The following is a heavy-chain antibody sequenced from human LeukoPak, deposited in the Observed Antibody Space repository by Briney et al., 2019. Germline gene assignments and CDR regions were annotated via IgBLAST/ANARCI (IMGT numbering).Heavy chain of an antibody. CDR2: MNPNSGNT. CDR1: GYTFTSYD. D-gene: IGHD6-13*01. CDR3: ARGYEERQLDY. J-gene: IGHJ4*02. V-gene: IGHV1-8*03. Sequence: ASVKVSCKASGYTFTSYDINWVRQATGQGLEWMGWMNPNSGNTGYAQKFQGRVTITRNTSISTAYMELSSLRSEDTAAYYCARGYEERQLDYWGQGTLVTVSS.